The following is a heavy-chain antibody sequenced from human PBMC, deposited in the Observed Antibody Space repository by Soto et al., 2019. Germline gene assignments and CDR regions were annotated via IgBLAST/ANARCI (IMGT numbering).Heavy chain of an antibody. CDR1: GYPISSGYY. CDR2: LYHSGNT. Sequence: LSLTCAVSGYPISSGYYWGWIRQSPGKGLEWIGSLYHSGNTYYNPSLKSRVTISVDTSKRQSSLKLSSVTAADTAVYSFAREARGVISGRDVWGQGATVTVSS. J-gene: IGHJ6*02. CDR3: AREARGVISGRDV. D-gene: IGHD3-10*01. V-gene: IGHV4-38-2*02.